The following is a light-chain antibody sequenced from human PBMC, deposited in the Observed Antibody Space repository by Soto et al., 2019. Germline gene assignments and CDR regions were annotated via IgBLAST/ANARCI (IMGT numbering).Light chain of an antibody. CDR3: CSYAGSYTFDV. CDR1: SSAVGGYNF. CDR2: DVT. Sequence: QSVLTQPRSVSGSPGQSVTISCTGTSSAVGGYNFVSWYQQHPGRAPKLMIFDVTKRPSGVPDRFSGSKSGNTASLTISGLQAEDEADYYCCSYAGSYTFDVFGTGTKVTVL. V-gene: IGLV2-11*01. J-gene: IGLJ1*01.